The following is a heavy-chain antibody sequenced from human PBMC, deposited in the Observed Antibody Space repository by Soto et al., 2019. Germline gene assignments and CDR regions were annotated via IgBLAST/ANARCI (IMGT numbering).Heavy chain of an antibody. CDR3: ARGLLQYYDFWSGYSTGLDY. D-gene: IGHD3-3*01. Sequence: SETLSLTCTVSGGSISSYYWSWIRQPPGKGLEWIGYIYYSGSTNYNPSLKSRVTISVDTSKNQFSLKLSSVTAADTAVYYCARGLLQYYDFWSGYSTGLDYWGQGTLVTVSS. CDR2: IYYSGST. J-gene: IGHJ4*02. V-gene: IGHV4-59*01. CDR1: GGSISSYY.